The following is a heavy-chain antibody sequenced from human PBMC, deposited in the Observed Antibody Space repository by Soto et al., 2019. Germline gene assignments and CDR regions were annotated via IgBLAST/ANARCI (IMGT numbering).Heavy chain of an antibody. CDR1: GGSISSYY. D-gene: IGHD2-2*01. J-gene: IGHJ5*02. V-gene: IGHV4-59*01. CDR3: ASKYRNWFDT. Sequence: SETLSLTCTVSGGSISSYYWSWIRQPPGKGLEWIGYIYYSGSTNYNPSLKSRVTISVDTSKNQFSLKLSSVTAADTAVYYCASKYRNWFDTWGQGTLVTVSS. CDR2: IYYSGST.